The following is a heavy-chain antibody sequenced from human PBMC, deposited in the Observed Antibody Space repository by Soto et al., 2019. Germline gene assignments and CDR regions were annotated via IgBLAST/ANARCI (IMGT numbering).Heavy chain of an antibody. CDR3: ARVHIVTTMGFDY. J-gene: IGHJ4*02. D-gene: IGHD5-12*01. V-gene: IGHV5-51*01. CDR2: IYPGDSDT. CDR1: GDSFTIYC. Sequence: GESLKISCDGSGDSFTIYCIGLVRRLPGKGLEWMGIIYPGDSDTRYSPSFQGQVIISADKSINTAYLQWSSLKASDTAMYYCARVHIVTTMGFDYWAQGTLVTVSS.